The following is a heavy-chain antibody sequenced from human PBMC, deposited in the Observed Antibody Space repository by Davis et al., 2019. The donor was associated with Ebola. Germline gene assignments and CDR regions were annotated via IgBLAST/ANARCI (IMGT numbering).Heavy chain of an antibody. CDR2: IYYSGST. V-gene: IGHV4-59*01. J-gene: IGHJ3*02. Sequence: GSLRLSCTVSGGSISSYYWSWIRQPPGKGLEWIGYIYYSGSTNYNPSLKSRVTISVDTSKNQFSLKLSSVTAADTAVYYCARGMGFGGVIVIGAFDIWGQGTMVTVSS. CDR3: ARGMGFGGVIVIGAFDI. D-gene: IGHD3-16*02. CDR1: GGSISSYY.